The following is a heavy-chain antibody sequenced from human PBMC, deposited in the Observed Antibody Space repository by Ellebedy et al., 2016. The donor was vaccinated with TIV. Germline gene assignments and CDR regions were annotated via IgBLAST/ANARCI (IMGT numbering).Heavy chain of an antibody. Sequence: AASVKVSCKASGYTFTSYYMHWVRQAPGQGLEWMGIINPSGGSTSYAQKLQGRVTMTRDTSTSTVYMELSSLRSDDTAVYYCARVVASRADYWGQGTLVTVSS. V-gene: IGHV1-46*04. J-gene: IGHJ4*02. CDR1: GYTFTSYY. CDR3: ARVVASRADY. CDR2: INPSGGST. D-gene: IGHD2-15*01.